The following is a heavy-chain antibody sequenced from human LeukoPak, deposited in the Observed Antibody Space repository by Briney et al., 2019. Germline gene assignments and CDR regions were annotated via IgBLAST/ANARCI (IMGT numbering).Heavy chain of an antibody. CDR1: GGSISSSSYY. D-gene: IGHD2-15*01. CDR3: ARVIRDVVVVAASYYYGMDV. V-gene: IGHV4-39*07. J-gene: IGHJ6*02. CDR2: IYYSGST. Sequence: SETLSLTCTVSGGSISSSSYYWGWIRQPPGKGLEWIGRIYYSGSTYYNPSLKSRVTILVDTSKNQFSLKLSSVTAADTAVYYCARVIRDVVVVAASYYYGMDVWGQGTTVTVSS.